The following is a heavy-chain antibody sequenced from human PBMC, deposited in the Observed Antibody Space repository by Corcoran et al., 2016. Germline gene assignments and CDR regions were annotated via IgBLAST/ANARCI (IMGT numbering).Heavy chain of an antibody. Sequence: EVQLVESGGGLIQPGGSLRLSCAASGFTVSSNFMSWVRQAPGKGLEWVSLIYSGGSAFYADSVKGRFTISRDNSKNTLYRQMNSLRAEDTAVYYCARDAPTIDDSSGGGMDVWGQGTTVTVSS. D-gene: IGHD3-22*01. V-gene: IGHV3-53*01. CDR1: GFTVSSNF. J-gene: IGHJ6*02. CDR2: IYSGGSA. CDR3: ARDAPTIDDSSGGGMDV.